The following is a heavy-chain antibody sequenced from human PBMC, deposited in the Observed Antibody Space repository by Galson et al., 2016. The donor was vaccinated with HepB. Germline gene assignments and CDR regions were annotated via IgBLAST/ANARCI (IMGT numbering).Heavy chain of an antibody. D-gene: IGHD1-14*01. CDR1: GGSISSGSYY. Sequence: TLSLTCTVSGGSISSGSYYWSWIRQPAGKGLEWIGRIYNSGSTNYNPSLKSRATISVDTSKNQFSLRLSSVTAADTAVYYCASSNPETYYGMDVWGQGTTVTVSS. J-gene: IGHJ6*02. V-gene: IGHV4-61*02. CDR3: ASSNPETYYGMDV. CDR2: IYNSGST.